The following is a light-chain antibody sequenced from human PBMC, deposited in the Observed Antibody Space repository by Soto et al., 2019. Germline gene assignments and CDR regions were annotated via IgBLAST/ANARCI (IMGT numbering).Light chain of an antibody. CDR1: QSVSSY. Sequence: EIVLTQFPATLSLSPGERATLSCRASQSVSSYLAWYQQKPGQAPRLVIYDASKRATGIPARFSGSGSGTDFTLTISSLEPEDFAVYYCHHRSSWRVTLGGGTKVDTK. CDR2: DAS. V-gene: IGKV3-11*01. J-gene: IGKJ4*01. CDR3: HHRSSWRVT.